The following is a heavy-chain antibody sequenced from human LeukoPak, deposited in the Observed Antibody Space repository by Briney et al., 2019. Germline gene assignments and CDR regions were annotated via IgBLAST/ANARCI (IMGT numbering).Heavy chain of an antibody. CDR2: ICHGSSRI. J-gene: IGHJ4*02. Sequence: PGGSLRLSCAASGFTFSSYSMNWVRQAPEKGLEWISYICHGSSRIFYADFVEGRFTVSRDDAKNALYLQMNSLRVEDTAVYYCTRDPGYSYAMDSWGQGTLVIVSS. CDR3: TRDPGYSYAMDS. V-gene: IGHV3-48*01. D-gene: IGHD5-18*01. CDR1: GFTFSSYS.